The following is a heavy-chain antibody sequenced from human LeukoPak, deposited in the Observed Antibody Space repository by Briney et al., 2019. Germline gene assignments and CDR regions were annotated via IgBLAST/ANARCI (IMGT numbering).Heavy chain of an antibody. D-gene: IGHD2-2*02. CDR3: AKGLGYCSSTSCYIENFDY. V-gene: IGHV3-23*01. CDR2: ISGGGGST. CDR1: GFTFSCYA. Sequence: GGSLRLSCAASGFTFSCYAMSWVRQAPGKGLEWVSAISGGGGSTYYADSVKGRFTIPRDNSKNTLYLQMNSLRAEDTAVYYCAKGLGYCSSTSCYIENFDYRGQGTLVTVSS. J-gene: IGHJ4*02.